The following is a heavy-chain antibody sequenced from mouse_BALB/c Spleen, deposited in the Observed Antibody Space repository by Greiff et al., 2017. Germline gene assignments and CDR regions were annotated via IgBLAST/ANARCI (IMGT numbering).Heavy chain of an antibody. CDR1: GYTFTSYW. CDR2: INPSNGRT. J-gene: IGHJ4*01. CDR3: ARGKDDYDGYAMDY. V-gene: IGHV1S81*02. Sequence: VQLQQPGAELVKPGASVKLSCKASGYTFTSYWMHWVKQRPGQGLEWIGEINPSNGRTNYNEKFKSKATLTVDKSSSTAYMQLSSLTSEDSAVYYCARGKDDYDGYAMDYWGQGTSVTVSS. D-gene: IGHD2-4*01.